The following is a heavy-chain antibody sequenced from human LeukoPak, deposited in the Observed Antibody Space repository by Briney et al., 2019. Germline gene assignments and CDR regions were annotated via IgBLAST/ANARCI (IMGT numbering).Heavy chain of an antibody. V-gene: IGHV3-7*03. CDR3: AREIVGTHKSRFDP. CDR2: INQDGTDK. D-gene: IGHD1-26*01. CDR1: GFTFSGRW. Sequence: GGSLRLYCAASGFTFSGRWMSWLRQAPGKGLEWVANINQDGTDKYYVDSVKGRFTISRDNAKNSLYLQMNSLRAEDTAVYYCAREIVGTHKSRFDPWGQGTLVTVSS. J-gene: IGHJ5*02.